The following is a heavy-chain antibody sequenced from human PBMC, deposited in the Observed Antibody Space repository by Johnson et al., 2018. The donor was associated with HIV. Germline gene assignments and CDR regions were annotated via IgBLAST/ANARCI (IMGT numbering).Heavy chain of an antibody. Sequence: VQLVESGGGLVQPGGSLRLSCAASGFSFSSYWMTWVRQAPGKGLEWVASIKQDGSEKYYVDSVKGRFTISRDNAKNSLYLQLNSLRAEDTAVYYCARARVGYSFAGWGTDAFDILGQGTMVTVSS. CDR2: IKQDGSEK. D-gene: IGHD5-18*01. J-gene: IGHJ3*02. CDR1: GFSFSSYW. V-gene: IGHV3-7*05. CDR3: ARARVGYSFAGWGTDAFDI.